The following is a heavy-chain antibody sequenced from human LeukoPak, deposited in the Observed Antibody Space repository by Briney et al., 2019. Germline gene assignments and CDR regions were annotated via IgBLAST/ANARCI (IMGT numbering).Heavy chain of an antibody. CDR2: FDPEDGET. D-gene: IGHD3-16*02. CDR1: GYTLTGLS. CDR3: ATGKTYYDYVWGSYRYGCFDY. J-gene: IGHJ4*02. V-gene: IGHV1-24*01. Sequence: ASVKVSCKVSGYTLTGLSMHWVRQAPGKGLEWMGGFDPEDGETIYAQKFQGRVTMTEDTSTDTAYMELSSLRSEDTAVYYCATGKTYYDYVWGSYRYGCFDYWGQGTLVTVSS.